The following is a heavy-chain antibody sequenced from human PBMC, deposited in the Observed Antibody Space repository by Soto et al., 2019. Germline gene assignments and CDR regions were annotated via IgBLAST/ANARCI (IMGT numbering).Heavy chain of an antibody. V-gene: IGHV4-30-4*01. D-gene: IGHD3-10*01. Sequence: QVQLQESGPGLVKPSQTLSLTCTVSGGSISSGDYYWSWIRQPPGKGLEWIGYIYYSGSTYYNPPLKSRVTISVDTSKNQSSLKLSSVTAADTAVYYCARVGGFGATTIDYWGQGTLVTVSS. CDR1: GGSISSGDYY. J-gene: IGHJ4*02. CDR3: ARVGGFGATTIDY. CDR2: IYYSGST.